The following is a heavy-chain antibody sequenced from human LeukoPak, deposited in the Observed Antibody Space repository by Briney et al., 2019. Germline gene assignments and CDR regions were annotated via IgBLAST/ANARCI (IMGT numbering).Heavy chain of an antibody. D-gene: IGHD3/OR15-3a*01. CDR2: INLDGTEE. Sequence: GGSLRLSCAASGFVFSTYWMTWVREAPGKGLEWVAKINLDGTEEHYVDSSLKGRFTISRDNAKNSLYLQMTSLRVEDTAVYYCASGRHDFLHWGQGTLVTVSS. V-gene: IGHV3-7*01. J-gene: IGHJ4*02. CDR1: GFVFSTYW. CDR3: ASGRHDFLH.